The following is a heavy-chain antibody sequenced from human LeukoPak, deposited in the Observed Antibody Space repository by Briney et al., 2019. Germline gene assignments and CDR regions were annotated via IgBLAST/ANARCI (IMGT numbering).Heavy chain of an antibody. D-gene: IGHD2-15*01. Sequence: SETLSLTCAVSGGSISSSNWWSWVRQPPGKGLEWIGEIYHSGSTNYNPSLKSRVTISIDPPKNRFSLKLTSVTAADTAIYYCARVVASTSIDSWGQGTLVTVSS. CDR3: ARVVASTSIDS. CDR1: GGSISSSNW. CDR2: IYHSGST. V-gene: IGHV4-4*02. J-gene: IGHJ4*02.